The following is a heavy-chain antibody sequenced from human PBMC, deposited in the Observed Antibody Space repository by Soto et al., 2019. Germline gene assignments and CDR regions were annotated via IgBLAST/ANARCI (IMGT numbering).Heavy chain of an antibody. CDR2: ISSSSTYI. CDR1: KFTFSTYS. J-gene: IGHJ4*02. CDR3: ARGTTGFNFPSY. D-gene: IGHD1-1*01. Sequence: EVQLMESGGGLVKPGGSLRLSCTDSKFTFSTYSMNWVRQAPGKGLEWVSSISSSSTYIYYADSVKGRFTISRDNAKNSLYLQMNSLRAEDTAVYYCARGTTGFNFPSYWGQGTLVTVSS. V-gene: IGHV3-21*02.